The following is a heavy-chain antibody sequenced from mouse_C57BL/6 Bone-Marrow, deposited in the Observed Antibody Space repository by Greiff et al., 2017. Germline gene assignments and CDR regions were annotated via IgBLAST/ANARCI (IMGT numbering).Heavy chain of an antibody. CDR1: GFSLTSYA. V-gene: IGHV2-9-1*01. CDR2: IWTGGGT. CDR3: AIYDYLFAY. D-gene: IGHD2-4*01. Sequence: VQLQQSGPGLVAPSQSLSITCTVSGFSLTSYAISWVRQPPGKGLEWLGVIWTGGGTNYNSALKSRLSISKDNSKSQVFLKMNSLHTDDTARYYCAIYDYLFAYWGQGTLVTVSA. J-gene: IGHJ3*01.